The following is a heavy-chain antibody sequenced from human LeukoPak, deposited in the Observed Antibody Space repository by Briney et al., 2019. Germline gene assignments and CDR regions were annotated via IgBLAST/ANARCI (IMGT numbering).Heavy chain of an antibody. CDR3: ARDREWLRPRDY. V-gene: IGHV3-23*01. J-gene: IGHJ4*02. CDR2: ISGSGGST. Sequence: PGGSLRLSCAASGFIFSRYAMSWVRQTPGKGLECVSTISGSGGSTYYADSVKGRFTISRDNSKNTLYLQMNTLRAEDTAIYFCARDREWLRPRDYWGQGTLVTVSS. D-gene: IGHD5-12*01. CDR1: GFIFSRYA.